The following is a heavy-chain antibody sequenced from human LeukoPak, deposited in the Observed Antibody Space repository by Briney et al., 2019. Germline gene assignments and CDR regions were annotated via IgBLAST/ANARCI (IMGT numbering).Heavy chain of an antibody. Sequence: GGSLRLSCAASGFTFDDYGMSWVRQAPGKGLEWVANIKQDGSEKYYVESVKGRCTISRDNTKNSLYLQMNSLRAEDTAVYYCARDLTFHFDYWGQGTLVTVSS. D-gene: IGHD3-16*01. CDR2: IKQDGSEK. CDR3: ARDLTFHFDY. CDR1: GFTFDDYG. J-gene: IGHJ4*02. V-gene: IGHV3-7*01.